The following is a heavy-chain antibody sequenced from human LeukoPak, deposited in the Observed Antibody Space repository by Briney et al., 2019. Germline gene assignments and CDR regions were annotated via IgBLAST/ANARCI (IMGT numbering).Heavy chain of an antibody. Sequence: SETLSLTCTVSGGSIRSSSYYWGWIRQPPGRGLEWIGCIYYTGSTYYNPSLKSRVTISVDTSKNQFSLKLSSVTAADTAVYYCARAATSDDAFDIWGQGTMVTVSS. V-gene: IGHV4-39*07. CDR3: ARAATSDDAFDI. J-gene: IGHJ3*02. CDR1: GGSIRSSSYY. D-gene: IGHD1-26*01. CDR2: IYYTGST.